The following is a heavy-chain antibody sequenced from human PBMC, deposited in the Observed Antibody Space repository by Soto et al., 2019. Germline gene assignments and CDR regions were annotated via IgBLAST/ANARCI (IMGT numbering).Heavy chain of an antibody. CDR1: GYAFTSYW. CDR2: IYPGDSDT. J-gene: IGHJ5*02. CDR3: ARGYCTTTICDPWFDP. Sequence: PGESLKISCTGSGYAFTSYWIAWVRQMPGKGLEWMRIIYPGDSDTRYSPSFQGQVTISADKSITTAYLQWSSLKASDTAMYYCARGYCTTTICDPWFDPWGQGTLVTVSS. D-gene: IGHD2-2*01. V-gene: IGHV5-51*01.